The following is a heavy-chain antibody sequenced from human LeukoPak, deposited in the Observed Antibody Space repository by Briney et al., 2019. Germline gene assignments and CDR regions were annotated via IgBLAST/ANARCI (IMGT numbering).Heavy chain of an antibody. CDR3: ARHWGVVRYLTWPAYFDY. V-gene: IGHV4-30-2*01. J-gene: IGHJ4*02. CDR2: IYHSGST. D-gene: IGHD2-2*01. Sequence: SETLSLTCTVSGGSISSGGYYWSWIRQPPGKGLEWIGYIYHSGSTYYNPSLKSRVTISVDRSKNQFSLKLTSVTAADTAVYYCARHWGVVRYLTWPAYFDYWGQGILVPVSS. CDR1: GGSISSGGYY.